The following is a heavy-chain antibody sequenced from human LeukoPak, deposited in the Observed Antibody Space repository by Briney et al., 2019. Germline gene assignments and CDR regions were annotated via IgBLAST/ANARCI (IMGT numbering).Heavy chain of an antibody. D-gene: IGHD2-8*01. Sequence: GGSLRLSCAASGFTFSSYAMHWVRQAPGKGLEWVAVISYDGSNKYYADSVKGRFTISRDNSKNTLYLQMNSLRAEDTAVYYCARDPYSPLMVYANYFDYWGQGTLVTVSS. CDR2: ISYDGSNK. CDR3: ARDPYSPLMVYANYFDY. CDR1: GFTFSSYA. V-gene: IGHV3-30-3*01. J-gene: IGHJ4*02.